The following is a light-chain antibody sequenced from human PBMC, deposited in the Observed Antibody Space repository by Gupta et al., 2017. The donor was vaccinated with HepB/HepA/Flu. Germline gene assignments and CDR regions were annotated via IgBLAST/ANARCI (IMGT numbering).Light chain of an antibody. J-gene: IGLJ3*02. V-gene: IGLV3-21*02. Sequence: SYALIQPPAVSVAPAETARITCEATHIGTKSVHWYQQKPGQAPVVVVYSDSDRPSGIPERFSGSNSGDTATLTISRVEAGDEADYYCQVYDSSDGHWVFGGGTDLTVL. CDR3: QVYDSSDGHWV. CDR1: HIGTKS. CDR2: SDS.